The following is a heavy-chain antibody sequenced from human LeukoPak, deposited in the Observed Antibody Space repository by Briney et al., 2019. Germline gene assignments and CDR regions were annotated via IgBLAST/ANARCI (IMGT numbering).Heavy chain of an antibody. J-gene: IGHJ5*02. CDR1: GYTFSDYY. V-gene: IGHV1-2*02. CDR2: INPRRGDT. CDR3: ARIGPTADWFDP. Sequence: ASVKVSCKSSGYTFSDYYMHWVRQAPGQGLEWMGWINPRRGDTSYAQKFQGRVTMTRDTSNNTAYMTLSTLRFDDTAIYYCARIGPTADWFDPWGQGTLVTVAS. D-gene: IGHD5-18*01.